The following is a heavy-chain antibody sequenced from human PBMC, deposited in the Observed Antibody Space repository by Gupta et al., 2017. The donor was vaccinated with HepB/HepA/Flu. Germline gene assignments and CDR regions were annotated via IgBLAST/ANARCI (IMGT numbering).Heavy chain of an antibody. CDR1: GFPFSSYS. D-gene: IGHD2-2*01. CDR2: ISSSSSYI. J-gene: IGHJ6*02. Sequence: EVQLVESGGGLVKPGGSLRLSCAASGFPFSSYSMNWVRQAPGKGLEWVSSISSSSSYIYYADSVKGRFTISRDNAKNSLYLQMNSLRAEDTAVYYCARGANYCSSTSCHGYYGMDVWGQGTTVTVAS. V-gene: IGHV3-21*01. CDR3: ARGANYCSSTSCHGYYGMDV.